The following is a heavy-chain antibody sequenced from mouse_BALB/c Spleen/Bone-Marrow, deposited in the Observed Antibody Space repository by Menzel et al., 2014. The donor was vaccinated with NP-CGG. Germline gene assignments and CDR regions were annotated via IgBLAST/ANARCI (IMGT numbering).Heavy chain of an antibody. V-gene: IGHV3-6*02. D-gene: IGHD1-2*01. J-gene: IGHJ3*01. CDR3: AQATATWFAY. Sequence: DVQLQESGPGLVKPSQSLSLTCSVTGYSITSGYYWNWIRQFPGNKLEWMGYISYDGSNNYNPSLKNRISITRDTSKNQFFLKLNSVTTEDTATYYCAQATATWFAYWGQGTLVTVSA. CDR1: GYSITSGYY. CDR2: ISYDGSN.